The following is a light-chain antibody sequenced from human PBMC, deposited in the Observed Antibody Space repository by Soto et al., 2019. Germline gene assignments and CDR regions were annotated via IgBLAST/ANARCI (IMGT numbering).Light chain of an antibody. CDR1: QSISSW. CDR2: DAS. Sequence: DLQMTQSPSTLSASVGDRVTITCRASQSISSWLAWYQQKPGKAPKLLIYDASSLESGVPSRFSGSGSGTEFTLTISSLQPDDFATYYCQQYNSSSSTFGQGTKVEIK. V-gene: IGKV1-5*01. J-gene: IGKJ1*01. CDR3: QQYNSSSST.